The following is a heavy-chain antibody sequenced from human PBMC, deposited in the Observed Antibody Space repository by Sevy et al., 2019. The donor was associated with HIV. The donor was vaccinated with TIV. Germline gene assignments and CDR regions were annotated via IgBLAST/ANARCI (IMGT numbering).Heavy chain of an antibody. CDR1: GFNFRDYA. V-gene: IGHV3-49*04. CDR2: IRTAAYGGAT. J-gene: IGHJ4*02. CDR3: SRWGSDYIRDY. D-gene: IGHD4-17*01. Sequence: GGSLRLSCSTSGFNFRDYAIGWVRQAPGEGLEWVGHIRTAAYGGATEYGASVKGRFSLSREDSNSIAYLQMNNLYTEDTAVYYCSRWGSDYIRDYWGQGTLVTVSS.